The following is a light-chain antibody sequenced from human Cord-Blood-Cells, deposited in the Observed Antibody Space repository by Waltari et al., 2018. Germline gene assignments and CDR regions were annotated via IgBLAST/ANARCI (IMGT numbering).Light chain of an antibody. CDR3: CSYAGSYTFVV. CDR2: DVS. CDR1: SSDVGGYNY. J-gene: IGLJ2*01. Sequence: SALTQPRSVSGSPGQSVTISCPGTSSDVGGYNYVSWYQQQPGKAPTLMIYDVSKRPSGVPDRFSGSKSGNTASLTISGLQAEDEADYYCCSYAGSYTFVVFGGGTKLTVL. V-gene: IGLV2-11*01.